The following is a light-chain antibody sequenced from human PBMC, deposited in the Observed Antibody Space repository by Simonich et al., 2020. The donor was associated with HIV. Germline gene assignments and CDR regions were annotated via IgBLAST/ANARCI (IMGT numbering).Light chain of an antibody. CDR2: EDS. J-gene: IGLJ2*01. V-gene: IGLV3-10*01. CDR3: YSTDSSGNHRV. Sequence: SYELTQPPSVPVSPGQTARITCSGDALPKQYAYWYQQKSGQAPVLVIYEDSRRPSGIPERFSGSSSGTVATLTISGAQVEDEADYYCYSTDSSGNHRVFGGGTKLTVL. CDR1: ALPKQY.